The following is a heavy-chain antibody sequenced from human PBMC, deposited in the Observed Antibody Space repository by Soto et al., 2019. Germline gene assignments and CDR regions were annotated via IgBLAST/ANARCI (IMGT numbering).Heavy chain of an antibody. CDR3: ARDGGGGGYDSSCLTDAFDI. J-gene: IGHJ3*02. CDR2: IIPIFGTA. D-gene: IGHD3-22*01. Sequence: QVQLVQSGAEVKKPGSSVKVSCKASGGTFSSYAISWVRQAPGQGLEWMGGIIPIFGTANYAQKFQGRVTITSNESTSTAYMELSSLRSEDTAVYYCARDGGGGGYDSSCLTDAFDIWSHGTIVTVSS. CDR1: GGTFSSYA. V-gene: IGHV1-69*05.